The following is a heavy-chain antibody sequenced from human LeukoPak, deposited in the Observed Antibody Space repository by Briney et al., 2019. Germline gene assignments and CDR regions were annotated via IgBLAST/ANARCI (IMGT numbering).Heavy chain of an antibody. J-gene: IGHJ5*02. CDR3: AISSSGYAYGYVSGWFDP. V-gene: IGHV1-69*13. D-gene: IGHD5-18*01. CDR1: GGTFNNYA. Sequence: ASVKVSCKASGGTFNNYAISWVRQAPGQGLEWMGGIIHIFGTTNYAQKFQDRATITADESTRTAWMELSSLTSEDTAVYYCAISSSGYAYGYVSGWFDPWGQGTLVTVSS. CDR2: IIHIFGTT.